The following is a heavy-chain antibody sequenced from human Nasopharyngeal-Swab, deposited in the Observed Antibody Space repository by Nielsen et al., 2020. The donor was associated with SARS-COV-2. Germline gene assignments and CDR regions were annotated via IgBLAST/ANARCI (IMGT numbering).Heavy chain of an antibody. Sequence: WIRQPPGKGLEWIGEINHSGSTNYNPSLKSRVTISVDTSKNQFSLKLNSVTAADTAVYYCARRRGYSGYAYLDYWGQGTLVTVSS. CDR2: INHSGST. J-gene: IGHJ4*02. V-gene: IGHV4-34*01. CDR3: ARRRGYSGYAYLDY. D-gene: IGHD5-12*01.